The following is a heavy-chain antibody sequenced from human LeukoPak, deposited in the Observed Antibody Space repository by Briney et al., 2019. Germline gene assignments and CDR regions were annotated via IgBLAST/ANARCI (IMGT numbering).Heavy chain of an antibody. J-gene: IGHJ6*02. V-gene: IGHV4-59*01. CDR3: ARDLAVTTSGYYYYGMDV. CDR1: GGSISTYY. CDR2: IYYSGFT. Sequence: SETLSLTCTVSGGSISTYYWSWIRQSPGKGLEWIGYIYYSGFTNYNPSLKSRVTMSVDTSKNQFSLNLSSVTAADTAMYYCARDLAVTTSGYYYYGMDVWGQGTTAIVSS. D-gene: IGHD1-14*01.